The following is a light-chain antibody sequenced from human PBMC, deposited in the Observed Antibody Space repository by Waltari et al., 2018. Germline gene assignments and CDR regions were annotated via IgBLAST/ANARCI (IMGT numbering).Light chain of an antibody. Sequence: SSELTQDPAVSVALGQTVRFTCQGDSLRSSYASWYQLKPGQAPVLVSYGKDKRPSGIPDRMSGYSSGTTSSLTITGAQAEDEADYYCSSRNGRANQVVFAGGTKVTVL. J-gene: IGLJ3*02. CDR2: GKD. CDR1: SLRSSY. CDR3: SSRNGRANQVV. V-gene: IGLV3-19*01.